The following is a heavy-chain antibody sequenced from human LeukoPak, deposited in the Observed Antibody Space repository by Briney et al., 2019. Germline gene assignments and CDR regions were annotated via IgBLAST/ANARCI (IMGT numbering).Heavy chain of an antibody. Sequence: GGSLRLSCAASGFTFSRYWMNWVRQAPGKGLEWVASINQDESAKFYVDSVKGRFTISRDNAKNSLYLQMNSLRAEDTAVYYCARDFHRRYYDSSGYNAFDIWGQGTMVTVSS. CDR2: INQDESAK. V-gene: IGHV3-7*01. D-gene: IGHD3-22*01. CDR1: GFTFSRYW. CDR3: ARDFHRRYYDSSGYNAFDI. J-gene: IGHJ3*02.